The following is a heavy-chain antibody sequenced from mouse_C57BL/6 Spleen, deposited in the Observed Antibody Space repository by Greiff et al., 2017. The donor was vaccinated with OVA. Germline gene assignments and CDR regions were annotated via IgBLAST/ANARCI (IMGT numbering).Heavy chain of an antibody. D-gene: IGHD2-10*02. CDR3: ARGYEGFSDC. V-gene: IGHV1-18*01. CDR2: INPNNGGT. CDR1: VYTFPDSN. J-gene: IGHJ2*01. Sequence: EVQLQQSGPELLKPGASAKIRCRAPVYTFPDSNMDWVKQSHGKSLEWIGDINPNNGGTIYNQKFKGKATLTVDKSSSTAYMELRSLTSEDTAVYYRARGYEGFSDCWCEGTTLTDSP.